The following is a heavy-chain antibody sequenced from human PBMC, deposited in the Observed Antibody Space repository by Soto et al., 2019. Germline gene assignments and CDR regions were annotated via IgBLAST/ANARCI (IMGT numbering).Heavy chain of an antibody. CDR3: ATDGMPNGET. J-gene: IGHJ4*02. CDR2: VFSSVSA. Sequence: SSTXSLTCIVSVCSGRIYTFIWFRQPANKGREFIGRVFSSVSATYNPSLKSRVIISMDTPENRISLKLDSVTAADAGVYFCATDGMPNGETWGPGTLVKVYS. CDR1: VCSGRIYT. V-gene: IGHV4-4*07. D-gene: IGHD2-8*01.